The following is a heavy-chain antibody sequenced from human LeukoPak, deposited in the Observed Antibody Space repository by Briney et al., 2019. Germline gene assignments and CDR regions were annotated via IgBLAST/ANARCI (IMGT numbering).Heavy chain of an antibody. CDR1: GGSISSSSYY. CDR2: IYYSGST. J-gene: IGHJ4*02. V-gene: IGHV4-39*07. D-gene: IGHD1-26*01. Sequence: SETLSLTCTVSGGSISSSSYYWGWIRQPPGKGLEWIGSIYYSGSTYYNPSLKSRVTISLGKSKNQFSLRLTSVTAADTAVYYCAIGGGATFPFDYWGQGTLVTVSS. CDR3: AIGGGATFPFDY.